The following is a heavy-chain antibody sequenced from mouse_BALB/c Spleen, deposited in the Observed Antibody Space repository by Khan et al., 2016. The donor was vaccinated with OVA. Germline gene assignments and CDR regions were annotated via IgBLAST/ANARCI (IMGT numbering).Heavy chain of an antibody. CDR2: VNPNNGDT. Sequence: VQLQQSGPDLVKPGASVKISCKASGYSFTLYYMTWVRQSHGKSPEWIGRVNPNNGDTNYNQNFKGKAILTVEKSSNTAYMELRSLTSEDSAVFYCARVYEFFPYWGQGTLVTVSA. V-gene: IGHV1-26*01. D-gene: IGHD2-12*01. CDR3: ARVYEFFPY. CDR1: GYSFTLYY. J-gene: IGHJ3*01.